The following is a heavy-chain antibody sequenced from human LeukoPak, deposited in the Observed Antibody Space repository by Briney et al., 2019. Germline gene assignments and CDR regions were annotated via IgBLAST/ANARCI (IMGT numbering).Heavy chain of an antibody. Sequence: SETLSLTCPVSGGSISSSSYFWGWIRQPPGKGLEWIGSIYYSGSTYYNPSLKSRVTISVDTSKNQFSLKLSSVTAADTAVYYCARLVDYYYSYMDVWGKGTTVTISS. D-gene: IGHD1-26*01. J-gene: IGHJ6*03. CDR1: GGSISSSSYF. V-gene: IGHV4-39*01. CDR2: IYYSGST. CDR3: ARLVDYYYSYMDV.